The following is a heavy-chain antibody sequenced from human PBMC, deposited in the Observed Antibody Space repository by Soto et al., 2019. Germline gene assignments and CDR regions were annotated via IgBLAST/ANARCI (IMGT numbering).Heavy chain of an antibody. CDR1: GFICSTFG. V-gene: IGHV3-64D*06. CDR2: IFYSGSGS. Sequence: GVLRLSCSASGFICSTFGMFLVRQAPGQGLEYVSAIFYSGSGSYYADPVRGRFTVSRDNSKNMFYLQMSSLRVEDTALYFCVRGPSRGSSLFGPLDYWGQGTQVTVSS. CDR3: VRGPSRGSSLFGPLDY. J-gene: IGHJ4*02. D-gene: IGHD3-3*01.